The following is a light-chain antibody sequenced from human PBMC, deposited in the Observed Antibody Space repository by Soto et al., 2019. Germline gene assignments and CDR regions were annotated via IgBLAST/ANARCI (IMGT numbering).Light chain of an antibody. V-gene: IGKV1-39*01. Sequence: DIPMTQSPSSLSASVGDRVTITCRTSQSISNYLNWYQQKPGKAPKLLIYAASTLQGGVPSRFSGSGSGTDFTLTISSLQPEDFATYYCQQSYSPTYTFGQGTKLEIK. CDR2: AAS. CDR3: QQSYSPTYT. CDR1: QSISNY. J-gene: IGKJ2*01.